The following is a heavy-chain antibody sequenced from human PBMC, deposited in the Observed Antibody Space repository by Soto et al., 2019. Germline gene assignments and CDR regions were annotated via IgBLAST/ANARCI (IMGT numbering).Heavy chain of an antibody. CDR3: ASCTPGYSTTWYHFDY. CDR2: IYDSGRS. D-gene: IGHD6-13*01. J-gene: IGHJ4*02. Sequence: SETLSLTCTVSGGSISSYCWTWIRQPPGKGLEWIGYIYDSGRSNHNPSLRSRVTISLDTSKKQFSLNLYSVTAADTAVYYCASCTPGYSTTWYHFDYWGTGILVTVSS. V-gene: IGHV4-59*01. CDR1: GGSISSYC.